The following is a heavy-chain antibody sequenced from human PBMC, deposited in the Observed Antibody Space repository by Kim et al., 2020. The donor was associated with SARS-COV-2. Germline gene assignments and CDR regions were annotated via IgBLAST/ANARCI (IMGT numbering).Heavy chain of an antibody. V-gene: IGHV3-15*01. CDR3: TTALRVGYCSSTSCYAVLYYYGMDV. Sequence: GGSLRLSCAASGFTFSNAWMSWVRQAPGKGLEWVGRIKSKTDGGTTDYAAPVKGRFTISRDDSKNTLYLQMNSLKTEDTAVYYCTTALRVGYCSSTSCYAVLYYYGMDVWGQGTTVTVSS. J-gene: IGHJ6*02. D-gene: IGHD2-2*01. CDR1: GFTFSNAW. CDR2: IKSKTDGGTT.